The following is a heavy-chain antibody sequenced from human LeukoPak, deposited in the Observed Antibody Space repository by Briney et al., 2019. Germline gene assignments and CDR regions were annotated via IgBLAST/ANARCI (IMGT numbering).Heavy chain of an antibody. V-gene: IGHV3-23*01. D-gene: IGHD6-19*01. Sequence: GGSLRVSCAASGFTVSNSAISWVRQAPGKGLQWVSTLSGSGITTYYADSVKGRFTISRDNSNNTLYLQMNSLRAEDTAVYYCAKGIYSSGWSYFDYWGHGTLVTVSS. J-gene: IGHJ4*01. CDR1: GFTVSNSA. CDR3: AKGIYSSGWSYFDY. CDR2: LSGSGITT.